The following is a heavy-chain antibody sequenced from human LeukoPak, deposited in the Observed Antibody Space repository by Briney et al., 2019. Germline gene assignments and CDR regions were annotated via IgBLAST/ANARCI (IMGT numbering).Heavy chain of an antibody. Sequence: SETLSLTCTVSGGSTSSHSFYWGWIRQPPGTGLEWIGSIYYSGNTYYNPSLKSRVTISVDTSKNQFSLRLSSVTAADTAVYYCARAYYYDRSGYHYWGQGTLVTVSS. V-gene: IGHV4-39*01. CDR2: IYYSGNT. D-gene: IGHD3-22*01. CDR3: ARAYYYDRSGYHY. J-gene: IGHJ4*02. CDR1: GGSTSSHSFY.